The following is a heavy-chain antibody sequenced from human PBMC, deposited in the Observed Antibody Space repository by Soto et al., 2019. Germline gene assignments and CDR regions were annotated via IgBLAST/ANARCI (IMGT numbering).Heavy chain of an antibody. CDR1: GFTFSSYA. J-gene: IGHJ3*02. CDR2: ISGSGGST. D-gene: IGHD2-15*01. V-gene: IGHV3-23*01. Sequence: EVQLLESGGGLVQPGGSLRLSCEASGFTFSSYAMSWVRQAPGKGLEWVSAISGSGGSTYYADSVKGRFTISRDNSKNTLYLQMNSLRAEDTAVYYCAKDFTWVVVVAATPTWEDAFDIWGQGTMVTVSS. CDR3: AKDFTWVVVVAATPTWEDAFDI.